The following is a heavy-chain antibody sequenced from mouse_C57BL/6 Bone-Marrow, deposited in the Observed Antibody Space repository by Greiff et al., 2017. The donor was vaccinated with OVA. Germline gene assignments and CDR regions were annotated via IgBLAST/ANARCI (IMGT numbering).Heavy chain of an antibody. V-gene: IGHV5-9-1*02. D-gene: IGHD2-12*01. Sequence: EVKLMESGEGLVKPGGSLKLSCAASGFPFSSYAMSWVRQTPEKRLEWVAYISSGGDYIYYADTVKGRFTISRDNARNTLYLQMSSLKSEDTAMYYCTRDDDADAMDYWGQGTSVTVSS. J-gene: IGHJ4*01. CDR2: ISSGGDYI. CDR1: GFPFSSYA. CDR3: TRDDDADAMDY.